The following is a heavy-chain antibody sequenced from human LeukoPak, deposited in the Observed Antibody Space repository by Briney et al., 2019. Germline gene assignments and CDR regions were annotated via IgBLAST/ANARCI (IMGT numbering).Heavy chain of an antibody. CDR1: GGSISSSSYY. Sequence: KSSETLSLTCIVSGGSISSSSYYWGWIRQPPGKGLEWIGSIYYSGSTYYNPSLKSRVTISVDTSKNQFSLKLSSVTAADTAVYYCARPGFYYYYMDVWGKGTTVTVSS. V-gene: IGHV4-39*01. CDR3: ARPGFYYYYMDV. J-gene: IGHJ6*03. CDR2: IYYSGST.